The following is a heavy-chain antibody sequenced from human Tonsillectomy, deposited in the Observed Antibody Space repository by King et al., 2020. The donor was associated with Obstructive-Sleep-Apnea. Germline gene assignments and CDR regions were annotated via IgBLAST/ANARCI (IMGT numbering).Heavy chain of an antibody. CDR2: IYYSGST. J-gene: IGHJ4*02. CDR1: GGSISSGGYY. CDR3: ARAGSWETVPDFDY. Sequence: QLQESGPGLVKPSQTLSLTCTVSGGSISSGGYYWSWILQHPGKGPEWIGDIYYSGSTYYNPSLKSRVTISVDTSKNQFSLKLSSVTAADTAVYYCARAGSWETVPDFDYWGQGTLVTVSS. D-gene: IGHD1-26*01. V-gene: IGHV4-31*03.